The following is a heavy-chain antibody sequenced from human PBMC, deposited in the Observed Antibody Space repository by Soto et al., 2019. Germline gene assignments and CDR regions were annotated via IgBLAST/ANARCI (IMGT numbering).Heavy chain of an antibody. J-gene: IGHJ4*02. V-gene: IGHV1-2*02. CDR3: ARDASGSYGGKDFDY. CDR2: INPNSGGT. Sequence: GSVKVSCKASGYTFTGYYMHCVLQSPVQGREWMGWINPNSGGTNYAQKFQGRVTMTRDTSISTAYMELSRLRSDDTAVYYRARDASGSYGGKDFDYWGQGTLVTVSS. CDR1: GYTFTGYY. D-gene: IGHD1-26*01.